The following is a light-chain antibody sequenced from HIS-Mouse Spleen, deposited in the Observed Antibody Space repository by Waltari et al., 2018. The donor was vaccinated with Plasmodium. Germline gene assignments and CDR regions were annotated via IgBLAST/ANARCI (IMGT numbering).Light chain of an antibody. V-gene: IGLV4-69*01. CDR2: LNSDGSH. J-gene: IGLJ3*02. CDR3: QTWGTGFWV. Sequence: QLVLTQSPSASASLGASVKLTCTLSSGHSSYALAWHPKQPEKGPRYLMKLNSDGSHSKGDGIPDRFSGSSSGAERYLTISSLQSEDEADYYCQTWGTGFWVFGGGTKLTVL. CDR1: SGHSSYA.